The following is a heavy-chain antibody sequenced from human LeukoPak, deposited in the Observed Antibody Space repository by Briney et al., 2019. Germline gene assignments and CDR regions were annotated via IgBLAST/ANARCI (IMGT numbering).Heavy chain of an antibody. CDR2: IRSKANGYAT. CDR1: GFTFSGSA. CDR3: TRHFGNGGFDY. Sequence: GGSLRLSCAASGFTFSGSAMHWVRQASGKGLEWVGRIRSKANGYATAYAASVKGRFTISRDDSKNTAYLQMNSLKTEDTAVYYCTRHFGNGGFDYWGQGTLVTVSS. D-gene: IGHD3-10*01. V-gene: IGHV3-73*01. J-gene: IGHJ4*02.